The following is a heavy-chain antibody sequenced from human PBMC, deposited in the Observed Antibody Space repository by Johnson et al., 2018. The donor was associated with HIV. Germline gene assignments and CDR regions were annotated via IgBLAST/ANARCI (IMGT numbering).Heavy chain of an antibody. Sequence: VQLAESGAGFLQSGGSLRLSCAASGFTVSSNYMSWVRQAPGKGLEWVSVIYSGGSTYYADSVKGRFTISRDNSKNTLYLQMNSLRAEDTAVYYCARFRSSNWFDAFDIWGQGTMVTVSA. J-gene: IGHJ3*02. CDR2: IYSGGST. CDR1: GFTVSSNY. D-gene: IGHD6-13*01. CDR3: ARFRSSNWFDAFDI. V-gene: IGHV3-53*01.